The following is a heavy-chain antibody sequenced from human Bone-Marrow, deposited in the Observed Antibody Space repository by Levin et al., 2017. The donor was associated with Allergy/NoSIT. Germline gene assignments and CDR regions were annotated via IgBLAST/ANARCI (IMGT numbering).Heavy chain of an antibody. V-gene: IGHV3-23*01. CDR3: AKQIYDFWSGYYFSNPSHAFDI. CDR1: GFTFSSYA. J-gene: IGHJ3*02. CDR2: ISGSGGST. D-gene: IGHD3-3*01. Sequence: PGGSLRLSCAASGFTFSSYAMSWVRQAPGKGLEWVSAISGSGGSTYYADSVKGRFTISRDNSKNTLYLQMNSLRAEDTAVYYCAKQIYDFWSGYYFSNPSHAFDIWGQGTMVTVSS.